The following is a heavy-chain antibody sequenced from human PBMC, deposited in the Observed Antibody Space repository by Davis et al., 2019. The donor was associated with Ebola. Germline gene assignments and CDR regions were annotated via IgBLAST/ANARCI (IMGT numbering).Heavy chain of an antibody. CDR1: GFTFSSYG. CDR2: IWYDGSNK. Sequence: PGGSLRLSCAASGFTFSSYGMHWVRQAPGKGLEWVAVIWYDGSNKYYADSVKGRFTISRDNSKNTLYLQMNSLRAEDTAVYYCAKDGGNYGALDYWGQGTLVTVSS. CDR3: AKDGGNYGALDY. J-gene: IGHJ4*02. D-gene: IGHD4-11*01. V-gene: IGHV3-33*06.